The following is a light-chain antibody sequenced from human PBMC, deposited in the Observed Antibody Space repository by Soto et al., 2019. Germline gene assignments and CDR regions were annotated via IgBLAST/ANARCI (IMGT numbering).Light chain of an antibody. CDR1: QSVSSSY. CDR3: QQYHYWPIT. Sequence: EIVLTQSPGTLSLSPGDRGTLSCRASQSVSSSYLAWYQQKPGQAPRLLIYGASTRATGIPARLSGSGSGTEFTLTISSLQSEDFAVYYCQQYHYWPITFGQGTRLEIK. J-gene: IGKJ5*01. V-gene: IGKV3-15*01. CDR2: GAS.